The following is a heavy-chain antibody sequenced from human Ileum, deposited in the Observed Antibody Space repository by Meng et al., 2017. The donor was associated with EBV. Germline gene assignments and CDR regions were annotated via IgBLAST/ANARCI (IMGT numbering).Heavy chain of an antibody. CDR1: RGSSSSSNYY. V-gene: IGHV4-30-4*01. Sequence: QLLEQGPELSKPSQILTLTGTFSRGSSSSSNYYWRWTRQPPGKGLEWSGSIYNCGSTYYTPSLKSRITITVDTSKNQYSLKLSSVTAADTAVYYCARGQKGYFDLWGRGTLVTVSS. J-gene: IGHJ2*01. CDR2: IYNCGST. CDR3: ARGQKGYFDL.